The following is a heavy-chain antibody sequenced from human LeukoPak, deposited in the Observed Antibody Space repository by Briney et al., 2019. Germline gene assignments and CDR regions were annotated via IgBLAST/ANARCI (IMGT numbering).Heavy chain of an antibody. CDR3: ARGTWKIDY. CDR1: GFSFSSYW. D-gene: IGHD1-1*01. J-gene: IGHJ4*02. V-gene: IGHV3-7*01. Sequence: PGGSLRLSCAASGFSFSSYWMSWVRQAPGRGLEWVASIKQDGSERYYVESVKGRFTISRDNAKNSLYLQMNSLRAEDTAVYYCARGTWKIDYWGQGTLVTVSS. CDR2: IKQDGSER.